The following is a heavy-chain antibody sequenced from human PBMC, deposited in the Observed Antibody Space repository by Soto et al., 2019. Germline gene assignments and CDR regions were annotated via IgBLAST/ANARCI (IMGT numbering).Heavy chain of an antibody. CDR3: AKDIHEMDIGDYRYFYYGMDV. CDR2: ISWDSTGI. Sequence: EVQLVESGGGLVQPGRSLRLSCAASGFSFEDYAMHWVRQAPGKGLEWVSGISWDSTGIGYVDSVKGRFIITRDNAKNSLYLQMNSLSVEDTAKYYCAKDIHEMDIGDYRYFYYGMDVWGQGTTVTVSS. V-gene: IGHV3-9*01. J-gene: IGHJ6*02. D-gene: IGHD4-17*01. CDR1: GFSFEDYA.